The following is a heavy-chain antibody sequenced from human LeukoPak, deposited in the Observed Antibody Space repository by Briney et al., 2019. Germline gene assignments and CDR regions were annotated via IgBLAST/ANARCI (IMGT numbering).Heavy chain of an antibody. CDR1: GGSISNYY. Sequence: KPSETLSLTCTVSGGSISNYYWSWIRQPPGKGLEWIGYIYYSGSTNYNPSLKSRVTISVDTSKNQFSLKLSSVTAADTAVYYCARTLRSSGYYFDHWGQGTLVTVSS. D-gene: IGHD3-3*01. J-gene: IGHJ4*02. CDR3: ARTLRSSGYYFDH. V-gene: IGHV4-59*01. CDR2: IYYSGST.